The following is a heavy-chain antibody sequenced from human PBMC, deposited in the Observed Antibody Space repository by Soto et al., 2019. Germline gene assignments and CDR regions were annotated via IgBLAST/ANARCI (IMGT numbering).Heavy chain of an antibody. CDR2: INGRTVDT. CDR1: GYSVTYYA. Sequence: QVQLVQSVAEMTKPGASVRVSFKTSGYSVTYYALHCVRQSPGQRPEWMGWINGRTVDTKYSRKFHGRVNFNRDTSACAAYLDLSSLISEDTAVYYCARGLWFGEFHFDYWGQGSPVTVSS. J-gene: IGHJ4*02. D-gene: IGHD3-10*01. CDR3: ARGLWFGEFHFDY. V-gene: IGHV1-3*01.